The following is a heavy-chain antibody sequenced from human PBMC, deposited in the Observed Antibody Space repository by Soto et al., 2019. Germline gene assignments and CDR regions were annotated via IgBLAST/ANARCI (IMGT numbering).Heavy chain of an antibody. CDR1: GGTFNTYA. CDR3: AREVQVHTPAFVY. CDR2: ISPMFGAA. V-gene: IGHV1-69*19. J-gene: IGHJ4*02. Sequence: QVQLVQSGAEMKKPGSSVKVSCQSSGGTFNTYAMNWVRQAPGQGPEWMGDISPMFGAANYAPKFQGRVTITADESTCTSYMQLSSLTSEDPALYFCAREVQVHTPAFVYWGQGTVVTVSS. D-gene: IGHD3-10*01.